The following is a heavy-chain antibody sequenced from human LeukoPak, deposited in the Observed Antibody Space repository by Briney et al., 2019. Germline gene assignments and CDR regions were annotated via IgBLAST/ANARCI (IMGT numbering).Heavy chain of an antibody. J-gene: IGHJ4*02. D-gene: IGHD1-26*01. V-gene: IGHV4-39*01. CDR2: IYYSGST. CDR1: GGSISTSSYY. CDR3: ARSGSYPYYFDY. Sequence: SESLSLTCTVSGGSISTSSYYWGWIRQPPGKGLQWIGSIYYSGSTYYNPSLKSRVSISVDTSKNQFSLKLSSVTAADTAVYYCARSGSYPYYFDYWGQGTLVTVSS.